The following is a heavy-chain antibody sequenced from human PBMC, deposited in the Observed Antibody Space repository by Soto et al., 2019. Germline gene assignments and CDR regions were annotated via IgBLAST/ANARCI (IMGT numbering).Heavy chain of an antibody. CDR2: IYYSGST. CDR1: GGSISSSSYY. Sequence: PSETLSLTCTVSGGSISSSSYYWGWIRQPPGKGLEWIGSIYYSGSTYYNPSLKSRVTISVDTSKNQFSLKLSSVTAADMALYYCARWALGGVMVGAFDIWGQGTMVTVSS. D-gene: IGHD3-16*01. J-gene: IGHJ3*02. V-gene: IGHV4-39*01. CDR3: ARWALGGVMVGAFDI.